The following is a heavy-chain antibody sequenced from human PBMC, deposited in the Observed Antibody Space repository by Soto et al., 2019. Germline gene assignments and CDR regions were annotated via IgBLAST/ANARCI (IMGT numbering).Heavy chain of an antibody. CDR1: GFTFSSYA. V-gene: IGHV3-23*01. CDR3: AKFRDISYYDFWSGYSLDY. J-gene: IGHJ4*02. Sequence: GGSLRLSCAASGFTFSSYAMSWVRQAPGKGLEWVSAISGSGGSTYYADSVKGRFTISRDNSKNTLYLQMNSLRAEDTAVYYCAKFRDISYYDFWSGYSLDYWGQGTLVTVSS. CDR2: ISGSGGST. D-gene: IGHD3-3*01.